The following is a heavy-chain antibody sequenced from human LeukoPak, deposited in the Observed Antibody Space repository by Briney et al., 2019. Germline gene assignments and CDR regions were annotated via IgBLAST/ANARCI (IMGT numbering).Heavy chain of an antibody. J-gene: IGHJ4*02. Sequence: GRSLRLSCAASGFTFSSYGMHWVRQAPGKGLEWVAVIWYDGSNKYYADSVKGRFTISRDNSKNTLYLQMNSLRAEDTAVYYCARDRIAAAGTGFDYWGQGTLVTVSS. CDR3: ARDRIAAAGTGFDY. D-gene: IGHD6-13*01. CDR1: GFTFSSYG. CDR2: IWYDGSNK. V-gene: IGHV3-33*01.